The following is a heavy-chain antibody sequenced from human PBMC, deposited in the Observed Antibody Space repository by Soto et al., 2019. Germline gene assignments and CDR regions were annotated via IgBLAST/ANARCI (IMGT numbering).Heavy chain of an antibody. CDR2: VNAGNGNT. CDR3: ANGGGSYYPFDY. D-gene: IGHD1-26*01. J-gene: IGHJ4*02. V-gene: IGHV1-3*01. CDR1: GYTFTSYA. Sequence: ASVKVSCKASGYTFTSYAMHWVRQAPGQRLEWMGWVNAGNGNTKYSQKFQGRVTITRDTSASTAYMELSSLRSEDTAVYYCANGGGSYYPFDYWGQGTLVTVSS.